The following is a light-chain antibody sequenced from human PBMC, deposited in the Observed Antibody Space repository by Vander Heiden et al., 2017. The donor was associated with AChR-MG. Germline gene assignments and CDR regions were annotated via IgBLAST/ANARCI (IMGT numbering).Light chain of an antibody. Sequence: EIVLIQSPATLSLSPGQRATLSCRASQSVTSYLAWYQQKPGQAPRLLIYDASNRATGIPARFSGSGSGTDFTLTISSLEPEDFAVYYCQHRSNWPPLFGGGTKVEIK. CDR3: QHRSNWPPL. J-gene: IGKJ4*01. CDR2: DAS. V-gene: IGKV3-11*01. CDR1: QSVTSY.